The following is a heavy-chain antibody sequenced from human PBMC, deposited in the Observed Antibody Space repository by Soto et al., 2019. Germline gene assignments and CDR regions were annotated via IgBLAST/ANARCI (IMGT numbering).Heavy chain of an antibody. Sequence: PRGSLILSCAASGFTFTNYAMTWVRQAPGKGLEWVSISSGSGSGGSTNYADSVKGRFTISRDNSKNTLYLQMNSLRVEDTAVYYCAKDRDDYRHYVFDYWGQGTMVTVSS. V-gene: IGHV3-23*01. CDR1: GFTFTNYA. J-gene: IGHJ4*02. D-gene: IGHD4-4*01. CDR2: SSGSGSGGST. CDR3: AKDRDDYRHYVFDY.